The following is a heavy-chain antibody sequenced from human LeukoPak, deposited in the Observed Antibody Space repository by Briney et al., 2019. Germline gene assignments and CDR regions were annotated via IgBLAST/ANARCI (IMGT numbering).Heavy chain of an antibody. CDR1: GGTFSSYT. CDR2: IIPILGIA. CDR3: ARGYCSGGSCYSVENWFDP. Sequence: EASVKVSCKASGGTFSSYTISWVRQAPGQGLEWMGRIIPILGIANYAQKFQGRVTITADKSTSTAYMELSSLRSEDTAVYYCARGYCSGGSCYSVENWFDPWGQGTLVTVSS. J-gene: IGHJ5*02. D-gene: IGHD2-15*01. V-gene: IGHV1-69*02.